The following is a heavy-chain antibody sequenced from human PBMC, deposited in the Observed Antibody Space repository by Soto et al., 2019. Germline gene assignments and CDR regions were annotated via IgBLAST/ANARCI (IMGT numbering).Heavy chain of an antibody. Sequence: GGSLRLSCAASGFTFGNYGMHWVRQPPGKGLEWMSSILYDGSDKYYADSVKGRFTISRDDSKNTVYLQMDSLRPDDTAVYYCAKSIAVAPGWLDPWGQGIQVTVSS. J-gene: IGHJ5*02. D-gene: IGHD6-19*01. CDR3: AKSIAVAPGWLDP. CDR2: ILYDGSDK. V-gene: IGHV3-30*18. CDR1: GFTFGNYG.